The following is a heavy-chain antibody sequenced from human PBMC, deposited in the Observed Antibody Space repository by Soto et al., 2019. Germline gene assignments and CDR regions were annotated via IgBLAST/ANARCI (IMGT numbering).Heavy chain of an antibody. V-gene: IGHV3-49*05. Sequence: EVQLVESGGGLVKPGRSLRLSCTASGFTFGDYAMSWFRQAPGKGLEWVGFIRSKAYGGTTEYAASVKGRFTISRDDSKSIAYLQMNSLKTEGTAVYYCTRDRSGYLNQRHYYYGMDVWGQGTTVTVSS. CDR2: IRSKAYGGTT. J-gene: IGHJ6*02. CDR3: TRDRSGYLNQRHYYYGMDV. CDR1: GFTFGDYA. D-gene: IGHD3-22*01.